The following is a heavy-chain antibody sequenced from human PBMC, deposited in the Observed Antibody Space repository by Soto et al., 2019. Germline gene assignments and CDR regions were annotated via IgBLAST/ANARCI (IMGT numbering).Heavy chain of an antibody. CDR3: ARTLYCSGGSCYVALDAFDI. Sequence: ASVKVSCKASGYTFTSYAMHWVRQAPGQRLEWMGWINAGNGNTKYSQKFRGRVTITRDTSASTAYMELSSLRSEDTAVYYCARTLYCSGGSCYVALDAFDIWGQGTMVTVSS. CDR1: GYTFTSYA. D-gene: IGHD2-15*01. V-gene: IGHV1-3*01. J-gene: IGHJ3*02. CDR2: INAGNGNT.